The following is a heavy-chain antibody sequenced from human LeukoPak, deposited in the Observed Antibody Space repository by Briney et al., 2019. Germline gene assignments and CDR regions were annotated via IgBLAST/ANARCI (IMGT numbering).Heavy chain of an antibody. CDR2: IIPIFGTA. CDR3: AREPYSSSSVDY. V-gene: IGHV1-69*06. CDR1: GYTFTSYG. J-gene: IGHJ4*02. D-gene: IGHD6-6*01. Sequence: GASVKVSCKASGYTFTSYGISWVRQAPGQGLEWMGGIIPIFGTANYAQKFQGRVTITADKSTSTAYMELSSLRSEDTAVYYCAREPYSSSSVDYWGQGTLVTVSS.